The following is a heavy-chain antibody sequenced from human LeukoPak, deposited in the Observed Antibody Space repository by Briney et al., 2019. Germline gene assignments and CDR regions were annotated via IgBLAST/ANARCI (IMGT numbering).Heavy chain of an antibody. V-gene: IGHV1-18*01. CDR2: ISVYNGNT. D-gene: IGHD2-15*01. J-gene: IGHJ5*02. CDR3: ARDHCSGAGCYSPTYNWFDP. CDR1: GYTFTNYG. Sequence: ASVKVSCKASGYTFTNYGINWVRQAPGQGLEWMGWISVYNGNTNYAQKLQGRVTMTTDTSTSTAYMELRSLRSDDTAVYYCARDHCSGAGCYSPTYNWFDPWGQGTLVTVSS.